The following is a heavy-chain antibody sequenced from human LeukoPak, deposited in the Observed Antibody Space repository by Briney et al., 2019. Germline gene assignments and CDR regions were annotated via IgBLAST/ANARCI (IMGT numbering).Heavy chain of an antibody. V-gene: IGHV3-21*01. CDR3: AREDSHGFGIDY. CDR1: GFTFSSYS. Sequence: GGSLRLSCAASGFTFSSYSMNWVRQAPGKGLEWVSSISSSSTYIYYADSVKGRFTISRDNAKNSLYLQMNSLRAEDTAVYYCAREDSHGFGIDYWGQGTLVTVSS. J-gene: IGHJ4*02. CDR2: ISSSSTYI. D-gene: IGHD5-18*01.